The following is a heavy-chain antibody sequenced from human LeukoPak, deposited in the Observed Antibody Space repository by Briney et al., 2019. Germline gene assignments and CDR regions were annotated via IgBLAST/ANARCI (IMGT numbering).Heavy chain of an antibody. CDR3: AKDLRAVAGLWYFDL. CDR1: GFTFSGYG. CDR2: ISYGGSNK. D-gene: IGHD6-19*01. J-gene: IGHJ2*01. Sequence: PGGSLRLSCAASGFTFSGYGMHWVRQAPGKGLEWVAVISYGGSNKYYADSVKGRFTISRDNSKNTLYLQMNSLRAEDTAVYYCAKDLRAVAGLWYFDLWGRGTLVTVSS. V-gene: IGHV3-30*18.